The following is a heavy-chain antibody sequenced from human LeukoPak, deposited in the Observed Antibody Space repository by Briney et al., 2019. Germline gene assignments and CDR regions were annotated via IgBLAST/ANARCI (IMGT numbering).Heavy chain of an antibody. V-gene: IGHV3-23*01. Sequence: PGGSLRLSCAASGFTFSSYAMSWVRQAPGKGLEWVSAISGSGGSTYYADSVKGRFTISRDNSKNTLYLQMNSLRAEDTAVYYCAKSPRLRSYYYGMDVWGQGTTVTVSS. CDR1: GFTFSSYA. CDR3: AKSPRLRSYYYGMDV. J-gene: IGHJ6*02. D-gene: IGHD4-17*01. CDR2: ISGSGGST.